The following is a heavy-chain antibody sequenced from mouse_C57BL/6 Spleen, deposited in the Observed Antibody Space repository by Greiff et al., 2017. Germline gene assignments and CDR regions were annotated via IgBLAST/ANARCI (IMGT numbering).Heavy chain of an antibody. J-gene: IGHJ2*01. CDR2: ISSGGSYT. CDR1: GFTFSSYG. D-gene: IGHD2-4*01. CDR3: ARQYDYDGYYFDY. Sequence: EVQRVESGGDLVKPGGSLKLSCAASGFTFSSYGMSWVRQTPDKRLEWVATISSGGSYTYYPDSVKGRFTISRDNAKNTLYLQMSSLKSEDTAMYYCARQYDYDGYYFDYWGQGTTLTVSS. V-gene: IGHV5-6*01.